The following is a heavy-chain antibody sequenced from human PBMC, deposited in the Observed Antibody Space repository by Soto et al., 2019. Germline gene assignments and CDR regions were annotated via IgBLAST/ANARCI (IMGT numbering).Heavy chain of an antibody. Sequence: PGESLKISCKGSGYSFTSYWIGWVRQMPGKGLEWMGIIYPGDSDTRYSPSFQGQVTISADKSISTAYLQWSSLKASDTAVYYCARHYSSSGRGYGMDVWGQGTTVTVSS. D-gene: IGHD6-13*01. CDR2: IYPGDSDT. CDR1: GYSFTSYW. J-gene: IGHJ6*02. CDR3: ARHYSSSGRGYGMDV. V-gene: IGHV5-51*01.